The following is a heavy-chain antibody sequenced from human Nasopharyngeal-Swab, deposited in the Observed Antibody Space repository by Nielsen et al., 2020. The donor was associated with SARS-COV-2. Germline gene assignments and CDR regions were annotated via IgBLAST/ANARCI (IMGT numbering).Heavy chain of an antibody. D-gene: IGHD6-6*01. Sequence: SETLSLTCTVSGGSISSGSYYWSWIRQPAGKGLEWIGRIYTSGSTNYHPSLKSRVTISVDTSKNQFSLKLSSVTAADTAVYYCARVETIAARWGYFDYWGQGTLVTVSS. CDR3: ARVETIAARWGYFDY. V-gene: IGHV4-61*02. J-gene: IGHJ4*02. CDR2: IYTSGST. CDR1: GGSISSGSYY.